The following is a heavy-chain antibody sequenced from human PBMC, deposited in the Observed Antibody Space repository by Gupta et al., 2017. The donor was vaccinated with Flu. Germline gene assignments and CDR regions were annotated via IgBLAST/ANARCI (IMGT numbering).Heavy chain of an antibody. D-gene: IGHD1-7*01. CDR3: ARDIAGTTVVGYYYYGMDV. V-gene: IGHV3-7*01. CDR2: IKQTGSEK. Sequence: SWVRQAPGMGLEWVASIKQTGSEKFYLEYVKGRCTIFRDNAKNSLYLQMESLGAEETAVYYCARDIAGTTVVGYYYYGMDVWGQGTTVTVSS. J-gene: IGHJ6*02.